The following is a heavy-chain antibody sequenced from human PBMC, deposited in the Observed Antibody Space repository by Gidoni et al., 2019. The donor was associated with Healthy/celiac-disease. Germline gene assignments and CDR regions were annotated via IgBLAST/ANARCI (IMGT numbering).Heavy chain of an antibody. CDR3: AKDSEVAGTDYYYYGMDV. CDR2: ISWNSGSI. J-gene: IGHJ6*02. V-gene: IGHV3-9*01. D-gene: IGHD6-19*01. Sequence: VQLVESGGGLVQPGRSLRLSCAASGFPFDDYAMHWVRQAPGKGLEWVSGISWNSGSIGYADSVKGRFTISRDNAKNSLYLQMNSLRAEDTALYYCAKDSEVAGTDYYYYGMDVWGQGTTVTVSS. CDR1: GFPFDDYA.